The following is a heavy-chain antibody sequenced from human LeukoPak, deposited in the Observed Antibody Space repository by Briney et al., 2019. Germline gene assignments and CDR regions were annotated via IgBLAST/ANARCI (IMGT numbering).Heavy chain of an antibody. CDR1: GGSISSGDYY. CDR3: AREVPPRDKDAFDI. Sequence: SETLSLTCTVSGGSISSGDYYWSWIRQPPGKGLEWIGYIYYSGSTYYNPSLKSRVTISVDTSKNQFSLKLSSVTAADTAVYYCAREVPPRDKDAFDIWGQGTMVTVSS. D-gene: IGHD1-1*01. CDR2: IYYSGST. V-gene: IGHV4-30-4*01. J-gene: IGHJ3*02.